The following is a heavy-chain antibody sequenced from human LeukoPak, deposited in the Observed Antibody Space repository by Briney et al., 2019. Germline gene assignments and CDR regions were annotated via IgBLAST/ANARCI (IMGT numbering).Heavy chain of an antibody. CDR1: GDSISSYY. CDR3: ARVTGYMIEDYFDY. J-gene: IGHJ4*02. V-gene: IGHV4-59*01. CDR2: IYYSGST. Sequence: PSETLSLTCNVSGDSISSYYWSWIRQPPGKGLEWIGYIYYSGSTDYNPSLKSRVTISVETSKNQFSLNLSSVTAADTAVYYCARVTGYMIEDYFDYWGQGTLVTVSS. D-gene: IGHD3-22*01.